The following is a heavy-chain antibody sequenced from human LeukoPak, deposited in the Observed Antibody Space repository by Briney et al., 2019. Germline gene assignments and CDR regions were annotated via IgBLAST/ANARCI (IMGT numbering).Heavy chain of an antibody. V-gene: IGHV1-2*02. CDR1: GYTFTGYY. CDR2: INPNSGGT. CDR3: ARQRIAAAGTGFDP. J-gene: IGHJ5*02. Sequence: GASVKVSCKASGYTFTGYYMHWVRQAPRQGLEWMGWINPNSGGTNYAQKFQGRVTMTRDTSISTAYMELSRLRSDDTAVYYCARQRIAAAGTGFDPWGQGTLVTVSS. D-gene: IGHD6-13*01.